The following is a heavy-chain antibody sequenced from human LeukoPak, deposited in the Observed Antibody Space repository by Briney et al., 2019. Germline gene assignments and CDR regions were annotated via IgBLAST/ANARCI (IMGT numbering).Heavy chain of an antibody. Sequence: PGGSLRLSCAASGFTFSSYAMSWVRQAPGKGLEWVSGISWNSGSIGYADSVKGRFTISRDNAKNSLYLQMNSLRAEDTAVYYCALPHPYYDILTGYYGYWGQGTLVTVSS. V-gene: IGHV3-23*01. CDR3: ALPHPYYDILTGYYGY. J-gene: IGHJ4*02. D-gene: IGHD3-9*01. CDR1: GFTFSSYA. CDR2: ISWNSGSI.